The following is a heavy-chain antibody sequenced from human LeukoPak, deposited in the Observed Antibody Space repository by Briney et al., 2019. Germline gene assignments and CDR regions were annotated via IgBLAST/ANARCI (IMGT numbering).Heavy chain of an antibody. CDR2: IKQDGSEQ. J-gene: IGHJ4*02. V-gene: IGHV3-7*01. CDR3: AREAGTRRQEGYFDY. Sequence: GGSLRLSCAASGFTFTTYWMGWVRQAPGKGLEWVANIKQDGSEQYYVDSVKGRFTISRDNAKNSLSLQMNSLRAEDTAVYYCAREAGTRRQEGYFDYWGQGTLVTVSS. D-gene: IGHD6-13*01. CDR1: GFTFTTYW.